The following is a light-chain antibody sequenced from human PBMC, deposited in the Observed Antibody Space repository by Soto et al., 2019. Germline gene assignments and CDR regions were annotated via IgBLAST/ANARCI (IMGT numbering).Light chain of an antibody. Sequence: EIVLTQSPGTLSLSPGERATLSCRASQSVSSSYLAWYQQKPGQAPRLLIYGASSRATGIPDRFSGSGSGTDFTLTISRLEPEDFAVYYCQQYGSSPPLTFAPETKVDIK. V-gene: IGKV3-20*01. CDR2: GAS. J-gene: IGKJ3*01. CDR1: QSVSSSY. CDR3: QQYGSSPPLT.